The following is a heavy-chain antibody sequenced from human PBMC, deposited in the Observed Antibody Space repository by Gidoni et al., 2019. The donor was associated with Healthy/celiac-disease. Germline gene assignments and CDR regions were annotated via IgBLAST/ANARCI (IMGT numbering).Heavy chain of an antibody. CDR2: IYSGGST. CDR1: GFTVSSNY. Sequence: EVQLVETGGGLIQPGGSLRLSCAASGFTVSSNYMSWVRQAPGKGLEWVSVIYSGGSTYYADSVKGRFTISRDNSKNTLYLQMNSLRAEDTAVYYCARDSNWDAFDIWGQGTMVTVSS. J-gene: IGHJ3*02. CDR3: ARDSNWDAFDI. V-gene: IGHV3-53*02. D-gene: IGHD2-8*01.